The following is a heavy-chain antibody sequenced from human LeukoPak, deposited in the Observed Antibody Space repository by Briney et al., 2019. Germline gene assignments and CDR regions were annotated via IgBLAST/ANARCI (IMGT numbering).Heavy chain of an antibody. D-gene: IGHD3-9*01. CDR3: AKDANYDILTEGLDY. J-gene: IGHJ4*02. Sequence: GGSLRLSCAASGFTFSSYSMNWVRQAPGKGLEWVSYISSSSSTIYYADSVKGRFTISRDNSKNTLYLQMNSLRAEDTAVYYCAKDANYDILTEGLDYWGQGTLVTVSS. CDR1: GFTFSSYS. CDR2: ISSSSSTI. V-gene: IGHV3-48*01.